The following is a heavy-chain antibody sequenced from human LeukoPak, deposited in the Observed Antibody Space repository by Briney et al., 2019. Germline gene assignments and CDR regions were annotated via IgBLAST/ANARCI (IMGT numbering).Heavy chain of an antibody. V-gene: IGHV3-23*01. D-gene: IGHD4-17*01. J-gene: IGHJ4*02. CDR3: ARTSTVTANFDY. Sequence: GGSLSLSCVASGFTFNNYAMSWVRQAAGKGLEWVAAICDSGGCTYYADSVRGRYTLSRDNSKNTLYLQMNSLRAEDTAVYKCARTSTVTANFDYWRGGTMDAVPS. CDR1: GFTFNNYA. CDR2: ICDSGGCT.